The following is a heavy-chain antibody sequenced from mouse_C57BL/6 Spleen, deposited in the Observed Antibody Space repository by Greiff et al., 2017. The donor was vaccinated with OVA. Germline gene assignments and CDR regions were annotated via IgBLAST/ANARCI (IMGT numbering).Heavy chain of an antibody. CDR1: GYTFTSYW. CDR2: IHPNSGST. J-gene: IGHJ4*01. CDR3: ARWDYDVGGYAMDY. D-gene: IGHD2-4*01. Sequence: QVQLQQPGAELVKPGASVKLSCTASGYTFTSYWMHWVKQRPGQGLEWIGMIHPNSGSTNYNEKFKSKATLTVDKSSSTAYMQLSSLTSEDSAVYYCARWDYDVGGYAMDYWGQGTSVTVSS. V-gene: IGHV1-64*01.